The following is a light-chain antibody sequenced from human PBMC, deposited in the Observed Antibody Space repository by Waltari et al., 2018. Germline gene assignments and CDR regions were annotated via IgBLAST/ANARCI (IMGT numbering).Light chain of an antibody. CDR1: QGISNY. V-gene: IGKV1-27*01. Sequence: DIQMTQSPSSLSASVGDRVPITCRASQGISNYLAWYQQKPGKVPKLLIYAASTWQSGVPSRFSGSGSGTDFTLTISSLQPEDVATYYCQKYNSAPPGTFGQGTKVEIK. CDR2: AAS. CDR3: QKYNSAPPGT. J-gene: IGKJ1*01.